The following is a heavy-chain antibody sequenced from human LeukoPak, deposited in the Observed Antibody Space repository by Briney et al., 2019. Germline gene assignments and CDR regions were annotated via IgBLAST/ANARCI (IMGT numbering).Heavy chain of an antibody. CDR3: ARNGRDFWSGYYRFDP. CDR1: GGTFSSYA. CDR2: IIPIFGTA. V-gene: IGHV1-69*05. D-gene: IGHD3-3*01. J-gene: IGHJ5*02. Sequence: ASVKVSCKASGGTFSSYAISWVRQAPGQGLEWMGGIIPIFGTANYAQKFQGRVTITTDESTSTAYMELSSLGSEDTAVYYCARNGRDFWSGYYRFDPWGQGTLVTVSS.